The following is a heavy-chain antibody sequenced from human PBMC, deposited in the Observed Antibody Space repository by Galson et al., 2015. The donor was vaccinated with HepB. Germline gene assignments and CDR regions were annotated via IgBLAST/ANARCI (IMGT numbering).Heavy chain of an antibody. J-gene: IGHJ2*01. V-gene: IGHV1-46*01. D-gene: IGHD4-17*01. CDR3: ARDMTTVTHYWYFDL. CDR1: GYTFTKYY. CDR2: INPFGGNT. Sequence: SVKVSCKASGYTFTKYYLHWVRQAPGQGLEWMGIINPFGGNTSYAQKFQGRVTMTRDTSTSTVYMELSSLRSEDTAMYYCARDMTTVTHYWYFDLWGRGTLVTVSS.